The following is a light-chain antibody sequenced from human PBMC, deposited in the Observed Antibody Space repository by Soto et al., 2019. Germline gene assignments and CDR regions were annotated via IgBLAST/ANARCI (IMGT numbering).Light chain of an antibody. CDR3: QQYSNWPPWT. J-gene: IGKJ1*01. CDR1: QSVNSN. V-gene: IGKV3-15*01. Sequence: ERMMTQSPATLSVSPGERTTLSCRANQSVNSNLAWYLQKPGQAPRLLIYGASIRATGIPARFSGSGSGTEFTLTISSLQPEDVALYFCQQYSNWPPWTFGQGTKVDIK. CDR2: GAS.